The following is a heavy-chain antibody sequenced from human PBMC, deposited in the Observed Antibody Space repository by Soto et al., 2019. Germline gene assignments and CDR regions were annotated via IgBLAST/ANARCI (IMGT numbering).Heavy chain of an antibody. Sequence: SETLSLTCTVSGGSISSYYWSWIRQPPGKGLEWIGYIYYSGSTNYNPSLKSRVTISVDTSKNQFSLKLSSVTAADTAVYYCARDGGCSSTSCYLSHYYYGMDVWGQGTTVTVS. V-gene: IGHV4-59*01. CDR1: GGSISSYY. CDR3: ARDGGCSSTSCYLSHYYYGMDV. J-gene: IGHJ6*02. CDR2: IYYSGST. D-gene: IGHD2-2*01.